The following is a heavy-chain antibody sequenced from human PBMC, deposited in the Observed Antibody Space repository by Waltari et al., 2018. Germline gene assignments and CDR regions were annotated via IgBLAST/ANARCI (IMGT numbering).Heavy chain of an antibody. J-gene: IGHJ6*02. Sequence: EVKVVEYGGGLIQPGGCLRLSCAAAGFIVSNNYMSWVRQAPGKGLEWVSVTKGGGNTFYSDSVKGRFTISTDDSSNTLSLQMNSLRVEDTAVYYCASDPGFANGMDGWGQGTTVTVSS. V-gene: IGHV3-53*01. CDR1: GFIVSNNY. CDR2: TKGGGNT. CDR3: ASDPGFANGMDG.